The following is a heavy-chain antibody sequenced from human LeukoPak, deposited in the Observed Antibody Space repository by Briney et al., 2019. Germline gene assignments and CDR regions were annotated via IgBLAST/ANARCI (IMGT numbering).Heavy chain of an antibody. Sequence: TGGSLRLSCAVSGVTFRSYGMHWVRQAPGKGLEWVALISPDGNDKLYGDSVRGRFTISRDDSKSTLYLQMNCLRAEDTAVYYCTTKVTRGNSGDDYDDWGQGTLVTVSS. J-gene: IGHJ4*02. CDR3: TTKVTRGNSGDDYDD. CDR2: ISPDGNDK. V-gene: IGHV3-30*03. D-gene: IGHD5-12*01. CDR1: GVTFRSYG.